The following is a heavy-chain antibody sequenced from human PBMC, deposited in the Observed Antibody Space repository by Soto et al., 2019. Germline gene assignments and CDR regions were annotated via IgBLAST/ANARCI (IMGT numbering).Heavy chain of an antibody. V-gene: IGHV1-18*01. CDR3: ARDAGYGDSLYYYGMDV. CDR2: ISAYNGKT. J-gene: IGHJ6*02. Sequence: QDQLVQSGAEVKKPGASVKVSCKASGYTFTSYGISWVRQAPGQGLEWMGWISAYNGKTNNARKLQGRVTMTTDTSTSTAYMELRSLRSDDTTVYYCARDAGYGDSLYYYGMDVWGQGTTVTVSS. D-gene: IGHD4-17*01. CDR1: GYTFTSYG.